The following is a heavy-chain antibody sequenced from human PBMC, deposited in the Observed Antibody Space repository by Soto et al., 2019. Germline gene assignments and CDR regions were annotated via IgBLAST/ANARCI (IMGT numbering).Heavy chain of an antibody. D-gene: IGHD3-10*01. J-gene: IGHJ4*02. Sequence: SETLSLTCTVPGGSISSYYWSWIRQPAGKGPEWIGRFYTSGSTIYNPSLKSRVTMSVDTSNNQFSLKLTSVTPADTAVYYCARDRGGFDYWGQGTLVTVSS. V-gene: IGHV4-4*07. CDR2: FYTSGST. CDR3: ARDRGGFDY. CDR1: GGSISSYY.